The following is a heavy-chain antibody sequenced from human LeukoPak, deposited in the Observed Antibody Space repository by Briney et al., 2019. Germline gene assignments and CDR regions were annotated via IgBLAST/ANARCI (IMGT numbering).Heavy chain of an antibody. V-gene: IGHV4-39*01. D-gene: IGHD1-26*01. CDR3: ARLGRIVGVTSWFDP. CDR2: ISYSGST. J-gene: IGHJ5*02. CDR1: GGSLSSSTYY. Sequence: PSETLSLTCTVPGGSLSSSTYYWGWIRQPPGKGLEWIGSISYSGSTYYNPSLKSRLTISQDTSRNQFSLKLSSLTAADTAVYYCARLGRIVGVTSWFDPWGQGTLVTVSS.